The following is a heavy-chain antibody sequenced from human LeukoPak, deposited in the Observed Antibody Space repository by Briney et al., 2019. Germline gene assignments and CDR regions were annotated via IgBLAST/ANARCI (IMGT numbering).Heavy chain of an antibody. J-gene: IGHJ4*02. CDR1: GGTFSRYA. Sequence: SVKVSCKASGGTFSRYAISWVRQAPGQGLEWMGGITPMFGTANYAQKFQGRVTITAHESSSTAYMELSSLRSEDTAVYYCARDASIYDNSAYYYLWWGQGTPVTVSS. CDR3: ARDASIYDNSAYYYLW. CDR2: ITPMFGTA. V-gene: IGHV1-69*13. D-gene: IGHD3-22*01.